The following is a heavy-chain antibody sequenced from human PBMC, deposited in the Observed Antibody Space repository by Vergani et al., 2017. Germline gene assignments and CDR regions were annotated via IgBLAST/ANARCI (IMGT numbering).Heavy chain of an antibody. J-gene: IGHJ3*02. Sequence: EVQLVESGGGLVQPGGSLRLSCAASGFTFSSYSMNWVRQAPGKGLEWVSYISSSSSTIYYADSVKGRFTISRDNAKNSLYLQMNSLRAEDTAVDYCASLTSRRYYDSSGFGDAFDIWGQGTMVTVSS. V-gene: IGHV3-48*01. D-gene: IGHD3-22*01. CDR1: GFTFSSYS. CDR3: ASLTSRRYYDSSGFGDAFDI. CDR2: ISSSSSTI.